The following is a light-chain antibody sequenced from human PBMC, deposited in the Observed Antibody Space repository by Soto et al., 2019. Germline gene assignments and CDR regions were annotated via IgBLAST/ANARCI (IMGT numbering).Light chain of an antibody. CDR3: QQYNNWRPIT. J-gene: IGKJ5*01. CDR2: GAS. Sequence: EIVMTQSPATLSVSPGERATLSCTASQSVSSNLAWYQQKPGQAPRLLIYGASTRATGIPARFSGTGCGAEFALTISSLQSEDFAVYYCQQYNNWRPITFGQGTRLEIK. V-gene: IGKV3-15*01. CDR1: QSVSSN.